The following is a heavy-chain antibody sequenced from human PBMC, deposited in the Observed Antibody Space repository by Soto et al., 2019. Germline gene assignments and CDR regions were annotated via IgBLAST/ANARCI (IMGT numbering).Heavy chain of an antibody. CDR1: GFTFSSYA. CDR2: ISYDGSNK. CDR3: ARETSWDFWSGPYSGMEF. J-gene: IGHJ6*01. Sequence: QVQLVESGGGVVQPGRSLRLSCAASGFTFSSYAMHWVRQAPGKGLEWVAVISYDGSNKYYADSVKGRFTISRDNSKNPLYLEISSPRAEATAGYYCARETSWDFWSGPYSGMEFWCQGTTV. D-gene: IGHD3-3*01. V-gene: IGHV3-30-3*01.